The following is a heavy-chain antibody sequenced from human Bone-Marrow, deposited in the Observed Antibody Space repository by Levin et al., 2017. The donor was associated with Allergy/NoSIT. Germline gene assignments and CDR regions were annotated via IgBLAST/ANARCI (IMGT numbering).Heavy chain of an antibody. CDR1: GGTFSSYA. CDR2: IIPIFGTA. Sequence: GGSLRLSCKASGGTFSSYAISWVRQAPGQGLEWMGGIIPIFGTANYAQKFQGRVTITADESTSTAYMELSSLRSEDTAVYYCARVPGRSIAAAGNGDYYYYYMDVWGKGTTVTVSS. CDR3: ARVPGRSIAAAGNGDYYYYYMDV. D-gene: IGHD6-13*01. V-gene: IGHV1-69*01. J-gene: IGHJ6*03.